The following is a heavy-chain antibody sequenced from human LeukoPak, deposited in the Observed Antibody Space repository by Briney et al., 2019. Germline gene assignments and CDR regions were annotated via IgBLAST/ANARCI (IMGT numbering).Heavy chain of an antibody. V-gene: IGHV4-39*01. CDR1: GGSISSNSYN. CDR3: ARRAEMGYWYFDL. J-gene: IGHJ2*01. D-gene: IGHD5-24*01. Sequence: SETLSLTCTVSGGSISSNSYNWAWIRQPPGLGLEWMGSIYYSGATYYNPSLKGRVTLSVDASKNQFSLRLSSVTAADTAVYYCARRAEMGYWYFDLWGRGTLVTVSS. CDR2: IYYSGAT.